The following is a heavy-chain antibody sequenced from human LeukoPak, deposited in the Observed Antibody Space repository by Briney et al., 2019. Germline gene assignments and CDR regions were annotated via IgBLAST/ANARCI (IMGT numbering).Heavy chain of an antibody. CDR2: ISAYNGNT. D-gene: IGHD1-26*01. Sequence: ASVKVSCKASGYTFTSYGISWVRQAPGQGLEWMGWISAYNGNTNYAQKLQGGVTMTTDTSTSTAYMELRSLRSDDTAVYYCAREGGRGSYYAYAFDIWGQGTMVTVSS. J-gene: IGHJ3*02. V-gene: IGHV1-18*01. CDR3: AREGGRGSYYAYAFDI. CDR1: GYTFTSYG.